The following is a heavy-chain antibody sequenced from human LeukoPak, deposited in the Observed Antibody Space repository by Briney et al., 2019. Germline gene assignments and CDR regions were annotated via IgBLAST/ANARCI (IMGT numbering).Heavy chain of an antibody. CDR1: GYSISSGYY. CDR3: ARDQITMIVLFDY. V-gene: IGHV4-38-2*02. J-gene: IGHJ4*02. Sequence: PSETLSLTCTVSGYSISSGYYWGWIRQPPGKGLEWIGSIYHSGSTYYNPSFKSRVTISVDTSKNQFSLKLSSVTAADTAVYYCARDQITMIVLFDYWGQGTLVTVSS. D-gene: IGHD3-22*01. CDR2: IYHSGST.